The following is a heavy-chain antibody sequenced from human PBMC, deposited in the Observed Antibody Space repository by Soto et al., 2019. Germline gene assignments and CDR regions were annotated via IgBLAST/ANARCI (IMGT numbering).Heavy chain of an antibody. CDR2: ISGLSSFI. V-gene: IGHV3-21*02. D-gene: IGHD6-25*01. J-gene: IGHJ6*02. CDR3: ARDPQQRLADSYYYGMDV. Sequence: EVQLVESGGGLVKPGRSLRLSCAASGFTFSRYGMNWVRQAPGKGLELVSSISGLSSFIYYADSVKGRFTVSRDNAKNSLFVQMNSLTAEDTAVYYCARDPQQRLADSYYYGMDVWGQGTTVIVSS. CDR1: GFTFSRYG.